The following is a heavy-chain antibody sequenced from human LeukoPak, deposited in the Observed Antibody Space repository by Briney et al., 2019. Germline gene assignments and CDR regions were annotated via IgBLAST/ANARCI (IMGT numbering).Heavy chain of an antibody. CDR2: ISYSGST. J-gene: IGHJ4*02. CDR3: ARASGIAHSFDY. Sequence: PSETLSLTCAVSGYSISSGYYWGWIRQPPGKGLEWTGSISYSGSTNYNPSLKSRVAISLDTSKNQFSLNLSSVTAADTAVYYCARASGIAHSFDYWGQGTLVTVCS. CDR1: GYSISSGYY. V-gene: IGHV4-38-2*01. D-gene: IGHD1-26*01.